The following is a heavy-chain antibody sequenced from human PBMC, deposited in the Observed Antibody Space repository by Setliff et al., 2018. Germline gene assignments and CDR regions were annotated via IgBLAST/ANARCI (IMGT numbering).Heavy chain of an antibody. CDR1: GGSFSGYY. V-gene: IGHV4-34*01. CDR3: ARVPNFWSGYLDY. J-gene: IGHJ4*02. Sequence: EPLSLTCAVYGGSFSGYYWSWIRQPPGKGLEWIGEINHSGSTNYNPSLKSRVTISVDTSKNQFSLKLSSVTAADTAVYYCARVPNFWSGYLDYWGQGTLVTVSS. D-gene: IGHD3-3*01. CDR2: INHSGST.